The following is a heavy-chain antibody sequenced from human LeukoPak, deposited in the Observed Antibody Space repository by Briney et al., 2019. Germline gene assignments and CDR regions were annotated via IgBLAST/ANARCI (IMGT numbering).Heavy chain of an antibody. CDR2: IYPGDSDT. V-gene: IGHV5-51*01. CDR1: GYSFTSYW. CDR3: ARGSLASSGGTFFDY. J-gene: IGHJ4*02. Sequence: RGESLKISCKSSGYSFTSYWIGWVRQMPGKGLEWMGIIYPGDSDTKYSPSFQGQVTISADKSISTAYLQWSSLKASDTAIYYCARGSLASSGGTFFDYWGQGTLVTVSS. D-gene: IGHD2-15*01.